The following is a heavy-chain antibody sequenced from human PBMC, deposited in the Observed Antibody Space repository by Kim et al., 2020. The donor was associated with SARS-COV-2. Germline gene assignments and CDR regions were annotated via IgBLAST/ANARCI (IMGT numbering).Heavy chain of an antibody. V-gene: IGHV4-59*13. CDR1: GGSISSYY. Sequence: SETLSLTCTVSGGSISSYYWSWIRQPPGKGLEWIGYIYYSGSTNYNPSLKSRVTISVDTSKNQFSLKLSSVTAADTAVYYCARAAFWSGYYTFDYWGQGT. J-gene: IGHJ4*02. CDR2: IYYSGST. D-gene: IGHD3-3*01. CDR3: ARAAFWSGYYTFDY.